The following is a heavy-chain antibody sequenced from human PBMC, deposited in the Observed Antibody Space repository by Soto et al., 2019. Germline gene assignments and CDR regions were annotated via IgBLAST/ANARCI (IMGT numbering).Heavy chain of an antibody. V-gene: IGHV1-18*01. CDR1: GYTFTSYG. CDR3: ARRWEHYAILTGSYYYYGMDV. J-gene: IGHJ6*02. CDR2: ISAYNGNT. Sequence: ASVKVSCKASGYTFTSYGISWVRQAPGQGLEWMGWISAYNGNTNYAQKLQGRVTMTTDTSTSTAYMELRSLRSDDTAGYYCARRWEHYAILTGSYYYYGMDVWG. D-gene: IGHD3-9*01.